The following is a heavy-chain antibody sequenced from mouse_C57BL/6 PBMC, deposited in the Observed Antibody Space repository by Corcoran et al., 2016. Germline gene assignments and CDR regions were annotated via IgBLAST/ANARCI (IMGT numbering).Heavy chain of an antibody. CDR1: GYTFTTYG. Sequence: QIQLVQSGPELKKPGETVKISCKASGYTFTTYGMSWVKQAPGKGLKWMGWINTYSGVPTYADDFKGRFAFSLETSASTAYLQINNLKNEDTATYFCARRYYGNYWYFDVWGTGTTVTVSS. V-gene: IGHV9-3*01. J-gene: IGHJ1*03. CDR2: INTYSGVP. CDR3: ARRYYGNYWYFDV. D-gene: IGHD2-1*01.